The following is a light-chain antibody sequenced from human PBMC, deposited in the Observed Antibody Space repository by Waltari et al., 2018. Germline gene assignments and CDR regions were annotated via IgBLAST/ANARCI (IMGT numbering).Light chain of an antibody. Sequence: DVVMTQSPDSLAVTLGERATINCKSSQSLLNSFNSKNYLAWYQHKPGQPPNLLISWASTREAGVPDRFSGSGSGTNFTLTISSRQAEDVAVYYCQQYYSTPPTFGQGTKLEIK. J-gene: IGKJ2*01. V-gene: IGKV4-1*01. CDR1: QSLLNSFNSKNY. CDR2: WAS. CDR3: QQYYSTPPT.